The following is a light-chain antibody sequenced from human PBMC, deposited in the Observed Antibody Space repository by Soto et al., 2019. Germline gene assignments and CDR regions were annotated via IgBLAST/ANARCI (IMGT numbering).Light chain of an antibody. CDR3: QQYNSYST. CDR2: KAS. V-gene: IGKV1-5*03. CDR1: QSISYR. Sequence: IQMAQSPSTLSASVGDRVTITCRASQSISYRLAWYQQKPGKAPKLLIYKASTLESEVPSRFSGSGSGTEFTLIISSLQPDDFATYYCQQYNSYSTFGQGTKLEIK. J-gene: IGKJ2*01.